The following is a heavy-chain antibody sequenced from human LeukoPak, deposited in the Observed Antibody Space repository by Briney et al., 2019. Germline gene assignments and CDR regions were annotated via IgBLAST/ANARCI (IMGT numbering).Heavy chain of an antibody. CDR2: ISSSSSYI. CDR1: GFTFSSYS. CDR3: ARVGIVGAVAYYYYMDV. V-gene: IGHV3-21*01. J-gene: IGHJ6*03. Sequence: GGSLRLSCAASGFTFSSYSMNWVRQAPGKGLEWVSSISSSSSYIYYADSVKGRFTISRDNAKNSLYLQMNSLRAEDTAVYYCARVGIVGAVAYYYYMDVWGKGTTVTVSS. D-gene: IGHD1-26*01.